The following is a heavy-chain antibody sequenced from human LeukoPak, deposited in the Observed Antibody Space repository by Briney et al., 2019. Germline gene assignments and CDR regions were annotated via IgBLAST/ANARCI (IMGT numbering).Heavy chain of an antibody. Sequence: GRSLRLSCAASGFTFSSYGIHWVRQAPGKGLEWVGVIYSDGSNKYFIDSVKGRFTISRDNSKNTVFLQMNSLRVGDTAVYYCARDLKSGYMDSWGQGTLVTVSS. V-gene: IGHV3-33*01. CDR2: IYSDGSNK. D-gene: IGHD3-3*01. CDR1: GFTFSSYG. CDR3: ARDLKSGYMDS. J-gene: IGHJ4*02.